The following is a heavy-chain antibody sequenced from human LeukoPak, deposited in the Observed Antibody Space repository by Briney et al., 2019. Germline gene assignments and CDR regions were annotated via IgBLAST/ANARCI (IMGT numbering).Heavy chain of an antibody. J-gene: IGHJ4*02. CDR2: ILNNGDRT. Sequence: GGSLRLSCAASGFTFATYAMSWVRQAPGKGLEWVSTILNNGDRTYYTDSVKGRFTISRDNSRNTLYLQMNSLRAEDTAVYYCTRHSGTVVVSLFGYWGQGTLVSVS. CDR1: GFTFATYA. V-gene: IGHV3-23*01. D-gene: IGHD3-22*01. CDR3: TRHSGTVVVSLFGY.